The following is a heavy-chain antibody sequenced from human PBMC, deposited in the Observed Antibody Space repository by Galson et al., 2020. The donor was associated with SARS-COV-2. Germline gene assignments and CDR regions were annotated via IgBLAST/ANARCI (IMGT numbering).Heavy chain of an antibody. J-gene: IGHJ4*02. D-gene: IGHD6-19*01. CDR2: LSYDETTK. CDR1: GFSFSDYG. CDR3: AKDFYSSGWQRPGIDY. V-gene: IGHV3-30*18. Sequence: GESLKISCAASGFSFSDYGMQWVRQAPGKGLEWVALLSYDETTKYYAESVKGRFTISRDNSMNTLFLQMNSLRTEDTAVYYCAKDFYSSGWQRPGIDYWGQGTLVTVSA.